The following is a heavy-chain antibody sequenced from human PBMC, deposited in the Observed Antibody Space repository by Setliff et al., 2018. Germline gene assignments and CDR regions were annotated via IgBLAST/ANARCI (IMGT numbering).Heavy chain of an antibody. D-gene: IGHD6-13*01. Sequence: ASVKVSCKTPGKTDDSYHIHWVRQAPGQGLEWMGIINPGGGSASIVQKFQGRVTMTSDTSTSTVYLDLSGLTSEDTAVYYCGRAGVAAADRKGLLEYWGQGTLVTVSS. J-gene: IGHJ4*02. CDR2: INPGGGSA. CDR1: GKTDDSYH. V-gene: IGHV1-46*02. CDR3: GRAGVAAADRKGLLEY.